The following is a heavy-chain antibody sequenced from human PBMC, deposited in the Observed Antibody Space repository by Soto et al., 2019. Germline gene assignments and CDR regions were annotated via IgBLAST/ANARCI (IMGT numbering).Heavy chain of an antibody. J-gene: IGHJ4*02. CDR2: IKHDGSEK. CDR1: GFTFSTYW. D-gene: IGHD2-2*01. V-gene: IGHV3-7*01. Sequence: EVQLVESGGDLVQPGGSLRLSCAASGFTFSTYWMSWVRQAQGKGLEWVANIKHDGSEKYYVDSVKGRFTISRDNAKNSLYLQMNSLRAEDTAVYYCARRGHCSTPDCSLKDYWGQGTLVTVSS. CDR3: ARRGHCSTPDCSLKDY.